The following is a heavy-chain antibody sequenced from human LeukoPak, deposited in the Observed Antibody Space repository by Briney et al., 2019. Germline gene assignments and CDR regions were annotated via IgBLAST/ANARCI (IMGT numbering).Heavy chain of an antibody. CDR1: GYTFIGYY. CDR2: INPKNGGA. V-gene: IGHV1-2*07. CDR3: ARASFWESPINWFDP. Sequence: ASVKVSCKTSGYTFIGYYMHWVRQAPGQGLEWMGWINPKNGGANYAPSFQGRVTMTRDRSISTVYMELTRLTSDDTAVFYCARASFWESPINWFDPWGQGTLVTVSS. J-gene: IGHJ5*02. D-gene: IGHD3-16*01.